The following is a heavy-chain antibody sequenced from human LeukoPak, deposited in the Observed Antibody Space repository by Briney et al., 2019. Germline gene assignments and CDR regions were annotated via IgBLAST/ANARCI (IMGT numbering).Heavy chain of an antibody. D-gene: IGHD7-27*01. J-gene: IGHJ4*02. Sequence: PGGSLTLSCSASGFVFRTHWMTWVRHAPGKGPEWVANMNEDGSQKYYPDSLRGRFTISRDNAENSLFLQISSLRVEDTAVYYCARGSPTSGVDWGQGTLVT. CDR2: MNEDGSQK. V-gene: IGHV3-7*01. CDR3: ARGSPTSGVD. CDR1: GFVFRTHW.